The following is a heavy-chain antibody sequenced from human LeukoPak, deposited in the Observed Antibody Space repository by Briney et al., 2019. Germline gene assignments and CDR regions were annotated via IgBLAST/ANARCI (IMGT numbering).Heavy chain of an antibody. D-gene: IGHD1-26*01. J-gene: IGHJ4*02. CDR3: ARDHGGSYLISYHFDY. Sequence: GGSLRLSCAASGFTFSSYAMHWVRQAPGKGLEWVAVISYDGSNKYYADSVKGRFTISRDNSKNTLYLQMNSLRAEDTAVYYCARDHGGSYLISYHFDYWGQGTLVTVSS. CDR2: ISYDGSNK. CDR1: GFTFSSYA. V-gene: IGHV3-30*04.